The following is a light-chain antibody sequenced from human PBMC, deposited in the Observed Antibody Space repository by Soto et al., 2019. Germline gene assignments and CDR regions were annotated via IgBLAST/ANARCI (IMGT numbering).Light chain of an antibody. CDR3: TSYTTHSTYD. J-gene: IGLJ1*01. CDR2: DVS. Sequence: QSVLTQPASVSGCPGRSITICCIGTSTDVGRYNYVSWYQQHPGKAPKLMVYDVSNRPSWVSNRFSGSKSGITASLTISGLQAEDYADYSSTSYTTHSTYDFGTGTKVTVL. V-gene: IGLV2-14*01. CDR1: STDVGRYNY.